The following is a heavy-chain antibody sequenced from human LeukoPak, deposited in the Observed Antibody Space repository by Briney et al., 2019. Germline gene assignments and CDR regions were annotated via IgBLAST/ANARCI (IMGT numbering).Heavy chain of an antibody. Sequence: SGNPALTLAVFGGSFNGFLWGRVRPPPGKGPEWIGEINHSGSTNYNPSLKSRVTISVDTSKNQFSLKLSSVTAADTAVYYCARASSGEQQLVPWGQGTLVTVSS. CDR2: INHSGST. V-gene: IGHV4-34*01. J-gene: IGHJ5*02. CDR1: GGSFNGFL. D-gene: IGHD6-13*01. CDR3: ARASSGEQQLVP.